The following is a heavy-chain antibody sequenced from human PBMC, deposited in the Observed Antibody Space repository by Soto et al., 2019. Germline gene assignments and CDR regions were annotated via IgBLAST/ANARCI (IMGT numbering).Heavy chain of an antibody. D-gene: IGHD1-26*01. CDR2: IRHDGSNI. CDR1: GFSSIFG. Sequence: QGQLVESGGGVVQPGRSLRLSCAASGFSSIFGMHWVRQAPGKGLEWVAVIRHDGSNIHYADSVKGRFMISRDNSKNTVYLQMNSLRLEDTAVYYCARDGVGAMTFFGNIDYWGQGTLVTVSS. V-gene: IGHV3-33*01. CDR3: ARDGVGAMTFFGNIDY. J-gene: IGHJ4*02.